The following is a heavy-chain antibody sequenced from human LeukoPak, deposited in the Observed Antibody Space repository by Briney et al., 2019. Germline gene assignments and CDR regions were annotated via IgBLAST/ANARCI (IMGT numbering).Heavy chain of an antibody. Sequence: GRSLRLSCAASGFTFSSYGMHWVRQAPGKGLEWVSYISSSSNTIYYADSVKDRFTVSRDNAKNSLYLQMNSLRDEDTAVYYCARGQPSGMDVWGQGTTVTVSS. V-gene: IGHV3-48*02. D-gene: IGHD1-14*01. J-gene: IGHJ6*02. CDR1: GFTFSSYG. CDR2: ISSSSNTI. CDR3: ARGQPSGMDV.